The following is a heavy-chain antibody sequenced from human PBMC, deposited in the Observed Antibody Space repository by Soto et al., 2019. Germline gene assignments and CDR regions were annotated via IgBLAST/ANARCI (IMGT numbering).Heavy chain of an antibody. D-gene: IGHD2-21*02. Sequence: GASVKVSCKASGYTFTSYCISWVRQAPGQGLEWMGWISAYNGNTNYAQKLQGRVTMTTDTSTSTAYMELRSLRSDDTAVYYCATVVTAAPDHPTIDYWGQGTLVTVSS. CDR1: GYTFTSYC. CDR2: ISAYNGNT. V-gene: IGHV1-18*01. CDR3: ATVVTAAPDHPTIDY. J-gene: IGHJ4*02.